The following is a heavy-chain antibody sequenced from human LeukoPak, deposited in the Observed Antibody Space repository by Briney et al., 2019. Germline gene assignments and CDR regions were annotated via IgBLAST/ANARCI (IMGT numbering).Heavy chain of an antibody. CDR1: GYTFTGYY. Sequence: ASVTVSCKASGYTFTGYYMHWVRQAPGQGLEWMGWINPNSGGTNYAQEFQGRVTMTRDTSISTAYMELSRLRSDDTAVYYCARLDIVGATTKDYWGQGTLVTVSS. V-gene: IGHV1-2*02. J-gene: IGHJ4*02. CDR3: ARLDIVGATTKDY. D-gene: IGHD1-26*01. CDR2: INPNSGGT.